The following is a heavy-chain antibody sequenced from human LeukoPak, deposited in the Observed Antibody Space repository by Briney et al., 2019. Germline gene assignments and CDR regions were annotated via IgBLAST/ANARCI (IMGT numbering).Heavy chain of an antibody. CDR3: ARGVLSIAAAGTGYFDY. Sequence: ASVKVSCKASGGTFSSYAISWVRQAPGQGLEWMGRIIPILGIANYAQKFQGRVTITADKSTSTAYMELSSLRSEDTAVYYCARGVLSIAAAGTGYFDYWAREPWSPSPQ. CDR1: GGTFSSYA. V-gene: IGHV1-69*04. CDR2: IIPILGIA. J-gene: IGHJ4*02. D-gene: IGHD6-13*01.